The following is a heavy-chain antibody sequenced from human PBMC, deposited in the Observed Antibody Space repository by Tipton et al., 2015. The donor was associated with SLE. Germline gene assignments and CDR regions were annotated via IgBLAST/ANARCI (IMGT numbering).Heavy chain of an antibody. V-gene: IGHV3-30*04. J-gene: IGHJ4*02. CDR3: ALQYDSSGYYWL. CDR1: GFTFSSYT. CDR2: ISYDGSNK. Sequence: SLRLSCTASGFTFSSYTMHWVRQAPGKGLEWVAVISYDGSNKYYADSVKGRFTISRDTSKNTLYLQMNSLRAEDTAVYYCALQYDSSGYYWLWGQGTLVTVSS. D-gene: IGHD3-22*01.